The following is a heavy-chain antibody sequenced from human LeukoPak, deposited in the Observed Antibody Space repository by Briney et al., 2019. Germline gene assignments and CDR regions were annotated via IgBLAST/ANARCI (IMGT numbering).Heavy chain of an antibody. Sequence: GRSLRLSCAASGFTFSHFAMHWVRQAPGKGLEWVAVISYDGKKNYYADSVKGRSTLTRDDSANTLYLQMNSLRAEDTAVYYCVRGSKIRGVLPEGEFDYWGQGALVTVSS. J-gene: IGHJ4*02. CDR2: ISYDGKKN. CDR1: GFTFSHFA. CDR3: VRGSKIRGVLPEGEFDY. D-gene: IGHD3-10*01. V-gene: IGHV3-30*03.